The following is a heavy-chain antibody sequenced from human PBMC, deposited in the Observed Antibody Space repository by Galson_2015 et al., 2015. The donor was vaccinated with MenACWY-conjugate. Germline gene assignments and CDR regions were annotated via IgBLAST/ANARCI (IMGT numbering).Heavy chain of an antibody. CDR1: GFTFNNYW. D-gene: IGHD5-24*01. CDR3: ARDNNCSFDS. CDR2: IKADGSFS. Sequence: SLRLSCAASGFTFNNYWMHWVRQPPGKGLEWISYIKADGSFSNYADSVKGRFTISTDNAKNMVYLQMDGLGDEDTAVYFCARDNNCSFDSGGQGTLVPVSS. J-gene: IGHJ4*02. V-gene: IGHV3-74*01.